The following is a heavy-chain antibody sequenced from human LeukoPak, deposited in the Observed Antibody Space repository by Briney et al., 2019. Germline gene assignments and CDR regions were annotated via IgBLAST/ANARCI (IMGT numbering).Heavy chain of an antibody. CDR3: AREIYGSGTYYYYNYGMDV. Sequence: SGTLSLTCTVSGGSIITNTWWAWVRQPPGQGLAWIGEIYHGGSTNYRPSLKSRVTISVDKSKNQVSLNLTSVTAADTAVYFCAREIYGSGTYYYYNYGMDVWGKGTTVTVSA. D-gene: IGHD3-10*01. V-gene: IGHV4-4*02. CDR2: IYHGGST. J-gene: IGHJ6*04. CDR1: GGSIITNTW.